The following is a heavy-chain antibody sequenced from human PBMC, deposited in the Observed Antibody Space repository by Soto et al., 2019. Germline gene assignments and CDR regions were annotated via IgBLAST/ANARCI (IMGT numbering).Heavy chain of an antibody. CDR3: ARGPEGGYDFWSGYYGSHFDY. V-gene: IGHV1-69*13. D-gene: IGHD3-3*01. J-gene: IGHJ4*02. CDR1: GGPFSSYA. Sequence: SVKVSFKASGGPFSSYAISLVRQAPGQGLEWIGGIIPIFGTANYAQKFQGRVTITADESTSTAYMELSSLRSEDTAVYYCARGPEGGYDFWSGYYGSHFDYWGQGTMVTVSS. CDR2: IIPIFGTA.